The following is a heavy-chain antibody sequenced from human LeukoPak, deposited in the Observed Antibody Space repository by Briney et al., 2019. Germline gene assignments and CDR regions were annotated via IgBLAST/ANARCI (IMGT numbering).Heavy chain of an antibody. V-gene: IGHV3-13*01. CDR1: GFTFSSYD. CDR3: ARDDGGTDAFDI. Sequence: GGSLRLSCAASGFTFSSYDMHWVRQATGKGLEWVSAIGTAGDTYYPGSVTGRFTISRENAKNSLYLQMNSLRAVDTAVYYCARDDGGTDAFDIWGQGPMATVSS. J-gene: IGHJ3*02. D-gene: IGHD1-26*01. CDR2: IGTAGDT.